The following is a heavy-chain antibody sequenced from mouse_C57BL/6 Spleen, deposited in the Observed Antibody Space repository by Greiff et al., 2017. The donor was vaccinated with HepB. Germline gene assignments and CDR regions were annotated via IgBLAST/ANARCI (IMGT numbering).Heavy chain of an antibody. V-gene: IGHV3-6*01. CDR2: ISYDGSN. CDR3: ARGWADY. Sequence: EVKLQESGPGLVKPSQSLSLTCSVTGYSITSGYYWNWIRQFPGNKLEWMGYISYDGSNNYNPSLKNRISITRDTSKNQFFLKLNSVTTEDTATYYCARGWADYWGQGTTLTVSS. CDR1: GYSITSGYY. D-gene: IGHD2-3*01. J-gene: IGHJ2*01.